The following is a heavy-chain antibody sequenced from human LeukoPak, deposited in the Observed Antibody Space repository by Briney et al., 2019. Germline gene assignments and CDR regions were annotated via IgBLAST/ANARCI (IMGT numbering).Heavy chain of an antibody. CDR1: GGSFSGYY. CDR3: ARGPYYDLWSGYYAYFDY. J-gene: IGHJ4*02. Sequence: SSETLSLTCAVYGGSFSGYYWSWIRQPPGKGLEWIGEINHSGSTNYNPSLKSRVTISVDTSKNQFSLKLSSVTAADTAVYYCARGPYYDLWSGYYAYFDYWGQGTLVTVSS. CDR2: INHSGST. V-gene: IGHV4-34*01. D-gene: IGHD3-3*01.